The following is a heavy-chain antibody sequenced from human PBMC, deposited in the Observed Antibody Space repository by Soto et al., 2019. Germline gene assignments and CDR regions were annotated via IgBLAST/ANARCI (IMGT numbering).Heavy chain of an antibody. CDR1: GFTFSSYS. CDR3: ARDSYSNYREYYSYCMDV. V-gene: IGHV3-21*01. D-gene: IGHD4-4*01. Sequence: KTGGSLRLSCAASGFTFSSYSMNWVRQAPGKGLEWVASISSSSSYIYYADSVKGRFTISRDNAKNSLYLHKNSLRAEDTAVYYGARDSYSNYREYYSYCMDVWGQGTPVTVSS. J-gene: IGHJ6*02. CDR2: ISSSSSYI.